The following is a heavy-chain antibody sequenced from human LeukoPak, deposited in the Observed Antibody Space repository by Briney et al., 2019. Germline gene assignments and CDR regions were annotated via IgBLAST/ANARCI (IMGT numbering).Heavy chain of an antibody. CDR1: WFTVTNTD. V-gene: IGHV3-53*01. CDR3: ATYSAFDI. J-gene: IGHJ3*02. Sequence: GGSLRLSCAASWFTVTNTDMRCVRQAPGEGLEWVSLIYSSRSTFYADSVKGRFTISRDNSKNTLYLQMNSLRAEDTAVYYCATYSAFDIWGQGTLVTVSS. CDR2: IYSSRST. D-gene: IGHD3-16*01.